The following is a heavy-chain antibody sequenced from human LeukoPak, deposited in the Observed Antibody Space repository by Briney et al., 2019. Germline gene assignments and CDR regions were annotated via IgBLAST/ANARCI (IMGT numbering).Heavy chain of an antibody. J-gene: IGHJ4*02. D-gene: IGHD3-16*01. CDR3: ARDVGALRVFDY. Sequence: GGSLRLSCAASGFTVSSNYMSWVRQAPGKGLEWVSVIYSGGSTYYADSVKGRFTISRDNSKNTLYLQMNSLRAEDTAVYYCARDVGALRVFDYWGQGTLITVSS. CDR2: IYSGGST. V-gene: IGHV3-66*02. CDR1: GFTVSSNY.